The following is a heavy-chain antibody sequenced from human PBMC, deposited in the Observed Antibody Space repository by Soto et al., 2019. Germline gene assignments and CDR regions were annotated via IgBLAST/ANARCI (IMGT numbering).Heavy chain of an antibody. D-gene: IGHD2-2*01. CDR1: GFTFSSSA. Sequence: GGSLRLSCEASGFTFSSSAMSWVRQAPGKGLEWVSAFGSSGTATYYADAVRGRFTISRDNSKNTLYLQMNSLRAEDTAVYYCAKELGSHSTSNYFDYWGQGTLVTVSS. CDR3: AKELGSHSTSNYFDY. CDR2: FGSSGTAT. J-gene: IGHJ4*02. V-gene: IGHV3-23*01.